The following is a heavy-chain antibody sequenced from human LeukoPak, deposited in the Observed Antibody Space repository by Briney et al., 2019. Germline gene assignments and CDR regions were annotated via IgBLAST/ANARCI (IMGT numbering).Heavy chain of an antibody. V-gene: IGHV1-69*04. D-gene: IGHD3-22*01. Sequence: GASVKVSCKASGGTFSSYAISWVRQAPGQGLEWMGRIIPILGIANYAQKFQGRVTITADKSTSTAYMELSSLRSEDTAVYYCAREPHDGMIKKKEFDYWGQGTLVTVSS. CDR2: IIPILGIA. CDR1: GGTFSSYA. J-gene: IGHJ4*02. CDR3: AREPHDGMIKKKEFDY.